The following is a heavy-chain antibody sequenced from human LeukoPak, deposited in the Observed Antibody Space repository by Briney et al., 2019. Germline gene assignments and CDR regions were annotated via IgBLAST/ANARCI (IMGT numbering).Heavy chain of an antibody. CDR3: ARRITNWDWYFDL. CDR2: IYPGDSDT. V-gene: IGHV5-51*01. J-gene: IGHJ2*01. Sequence: GESLKISCKGSGYSFSTYWIGWVRQMPGKGLEWMGIIYPGDSDTRYSPSFQGQVTISAVKSISTAYLQWSSLKASDTAMYYCARRITNWDWYFDLWGRGTLVTVSS. CDR1: GYSFSTYW. D-gene: IGHD7-27*01.